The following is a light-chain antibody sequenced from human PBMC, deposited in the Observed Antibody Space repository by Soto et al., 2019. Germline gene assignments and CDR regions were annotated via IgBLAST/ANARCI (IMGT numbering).Light chain of an antibody. V-gene: IGKV1-9*01. Sequence: ASVEDRATITCRASQGIRSYLAWYQQKPGRAPKLLMYIASTLQTGVPSRFSGSQPGTEFTLTISSLQPEDFATYYCQQVNSYPITFGQGTRLEIK. CDR3: QQVNSYPIT. CDR1: QGIRSY. CDR2: IAS. J-gene: IGKJ5*01.